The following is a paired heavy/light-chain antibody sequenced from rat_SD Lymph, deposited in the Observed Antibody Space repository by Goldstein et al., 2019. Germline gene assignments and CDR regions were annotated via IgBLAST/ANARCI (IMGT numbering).Heavy chain of an antibody. CDR1: GFTFSDYW. V-gene: IGHV11-4*01. J-gene: IGHJ2*01. Sequence: EVQLVESGGGLVQPGASLKLSCVASGFTFSDYWMSWVRQTPGKTMEWIGDIKYDGSYTNYAPSLKNRFTISRDNAKSTLYLQMSNVRSEDTATYYCTRGPITMMVLITDYFDYWGQGVMVTVSS. CDR2: IKYDGSYT. D-gene: IGHD1-12*02. CDR3: TRGPITMMVLITDYFDY.
Light chain of an antibody. CDR2: LAT. J-gene: IGKJ1*01. Sequence: DTVMTQSPASMSTSVGERVTVNCKASQSVGTVVAWFQQKPGQSPKRLIYLATNRHTGVPDRFTGSGFGRDFTLTISNVEAEDLAVYYCLQYDSIPWTFGGGTKLELK. V-gene: IGKV6S9*01. CDR3: LQYDSIPWT. CDR1: QSVGTV.